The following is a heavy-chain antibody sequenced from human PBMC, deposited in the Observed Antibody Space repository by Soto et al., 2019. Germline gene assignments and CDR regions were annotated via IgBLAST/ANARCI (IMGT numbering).Heavy chain of an antibody. D-gene: IGHD2-2*02. CDR1: GGTFSSYT. CDR2: IIPILGIA. CDR3: ATEYCSATSCYKDY. J-gene: IGHJ4*02. Sequence: QVQLVQSGAEVKKPGSSVKVSCKASGGTFSSYTISWVRQAPGQGLEWMGRIIPILGIANYAQKFQGRVTITADKSTSTAYMELSSLRSEDTAVYYCATEYCSATSCYKDYWGQGTLVTVSS. V-gene: IGHV1-69*02.